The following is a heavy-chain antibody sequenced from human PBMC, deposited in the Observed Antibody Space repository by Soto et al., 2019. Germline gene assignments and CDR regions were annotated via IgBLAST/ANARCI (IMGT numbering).Heavy chain of an antibody. V-gene: IGHV4-59*01. J-gene: IGHJ6*02. CDR2: IYYSGST. CDR1: GGSISRYY. Sequence: PSETLSLTCTVSGGSISRYYWSWLRQPPGKGLEWIGYIYYSGSTNYNPSLKSRVTISVDTSKNQFSLKLSSVTAADTAVYYCARDEMANYYYGMDVWGQGTTVTVS. CDR3: ARDEMANYYYGMDV.